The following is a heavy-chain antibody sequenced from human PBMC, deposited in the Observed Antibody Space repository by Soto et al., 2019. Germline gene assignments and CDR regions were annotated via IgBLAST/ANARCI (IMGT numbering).Heavy chain of an antibody. CDR3: ARVSGSYSYGMDV. CDR2: IYHSGST. J-gene: IGHJ6*02. Sequence: SETLSLTCAVSGGSISSSNWWSWVRQPPGKGLEWIGEIYHSGSTNYNPSLKSRVTISVDKSKNQFSLKLSSVTAADTAVYYCARVSGSYSYGMDVSGQGTTVTVSS. CDR1: GGSISSSNW. V-gene: IGHV4-4*02.